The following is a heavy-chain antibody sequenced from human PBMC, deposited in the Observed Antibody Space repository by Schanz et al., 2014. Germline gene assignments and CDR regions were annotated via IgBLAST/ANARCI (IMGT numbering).Heavy chain of an antibody. CDR1: GFSFSSYA. CDR2: ISGDHRNT. CDR3: ARESSNDIVLVPGAVFDH. V-gene: IGHV3-21*06. D-gene: IGHD2-2*01. J-gene: IGHJ4*02. Sequence: EVQLVESGGDLVQPGGSLRLSCATSGFSFSSYAINWVRQAPGKGLEWVSSISGDHRNTFYADSVKGRFTISRDNAKNSLYLQMTSLRAEDTAVYYCARESSNDIVLVPGAVFDHWGQGILVTVSS.